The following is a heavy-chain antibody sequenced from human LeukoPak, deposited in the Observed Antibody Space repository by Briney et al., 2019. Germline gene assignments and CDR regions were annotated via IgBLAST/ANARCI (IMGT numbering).Heavy chain of an antibody. CDR2: FYTSGST. Sequence: SETLSLTCSVWGGSISSGSYYWSWIRQPAGKGLEWIGRFYTSGSTNYNPSLKSRVTISVHTSKNQFSLKLSSVTAADTAVYYCARSYDILTGYKPGDFDIWGQGTMVTVSS. CDR3: ARSYDILTGYKPGDFDI. V-gene: IGHV4-61*02. J-gene: IGHJ3*02. D-gene: IGHD3-9*01. CDR1: GGSISSGSYY.